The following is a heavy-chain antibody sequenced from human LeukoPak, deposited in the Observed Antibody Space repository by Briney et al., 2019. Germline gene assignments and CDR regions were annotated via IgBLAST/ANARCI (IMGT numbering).Heavy chain of an antibody. V-gene: IGHV3-7*01. D-gene: IGHD5-24*01. CDR1: GFLFNKYW. J-gene: IGHJ4*02. Sequence: GGSLRLSCAASGFLFNKYWMTWVRQAPGKGLEWVANIKEDDSEIYYVDSVKGRFTISRDNAKKSLYLHMSSLRVEDTAVYFCGRLRSLDQWGQGTLVTVSS. CDR2: IKEDDSEI. CDR3: GRLRSLDQ.